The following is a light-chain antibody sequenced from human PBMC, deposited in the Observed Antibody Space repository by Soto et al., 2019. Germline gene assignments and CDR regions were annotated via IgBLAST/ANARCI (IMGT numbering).Light chain of an antibody. V-gene: IGKV3-15*01. J-gene: IGKJ4*01. CDR2: GAS. Sequence: EIVMTQSPATLSVSPGERATLSCRASQSVSSNLAWYQQKPGQAPRLFIYGASTRATGIPARFSGSGSGTDFTLTISSLQSEDFAVYYCQQCNNWPLTFGGGTKVEIK. CDR3: QQCNNWPLT. CDR1: QSVSSN.